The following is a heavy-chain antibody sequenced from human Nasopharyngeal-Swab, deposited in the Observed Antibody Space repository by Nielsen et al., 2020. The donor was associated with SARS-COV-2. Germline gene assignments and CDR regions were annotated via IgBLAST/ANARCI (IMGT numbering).Heavy chain of an antibody. CDR2: IYPGDSDT. V-gene: IGHV5-51*01. Sequence: GESLKISCQGSGSTFISHWIGWVRQMPGKGLEWMGIIYPGDSDTRYSPYFRGQVTISADRSINTAYLQWSSLKPSDTAMYYCARRALGYCDGGNCNWLDPWGQGTLVTVSS. J-gene: IGHJ5*02. D-gene: IGHD2-15*01. CDR3: ARRALGYCDGGNCNWLDP. CDR1: GSTFISHW.